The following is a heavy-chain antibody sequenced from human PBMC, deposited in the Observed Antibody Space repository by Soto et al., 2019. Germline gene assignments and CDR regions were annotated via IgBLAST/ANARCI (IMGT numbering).Heavy chain of an antibody. CDR2: ISSSRSNI. Sequence: GGSLRLSCAASGFTFSSYWMHWVRQAPGKGLVWVSRISSSRSNIYYADSVKGRFTISRDNAKNSLYLQMNSLRAEDTAVYYCARDHDTALDYGDYSLGVGYAFDIWGQGTMVTVSS. V-gene: IGHV3-21*01. CDR3: ARDHDTALDYGDYSLGVGYAFDI. D-gene: IGHD4-17*01. CDR1: GFTFSSYW. J-gene: IGHJ3*02.